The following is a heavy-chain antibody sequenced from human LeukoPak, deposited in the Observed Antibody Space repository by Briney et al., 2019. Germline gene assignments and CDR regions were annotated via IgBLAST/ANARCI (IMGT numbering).Heavy chain of an antibody. D-gene: IGHD6-19*01. J-gene: IGHJ5*02. CDR2: INPNSGGT. CDR1: GYTFTGYY. V-gene: IGHV1-2*02. Sequence: GASVKVSCKASGYTFTGYYMHWVRQAPGQGLEWMGWINPNSGGTNYAQKFQGRVTMTRDTSISTAYMELSRLRSDDTAVYYCARDGSGGWYGNWFDPWGQGTLVTVSP. CDR3: ARDGSGGWYGNWFDP.